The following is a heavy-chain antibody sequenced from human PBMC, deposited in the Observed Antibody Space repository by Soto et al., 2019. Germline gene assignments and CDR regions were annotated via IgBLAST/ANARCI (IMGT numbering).Heavy chain of an antibody. Sequence: QVQLVQSGAEVKKPGSSVKVSCKASGGTFSSYAISWVRQAPGQGLEWMGGIIPIFGTANYAQKFQGRVTITADKATGTENMELSSLLSEDTAVYYCASRSRFSSWGGGSEGMDVWGQGTTVTVSS. CDR3: ASRSRFSSWGGGSEGMDV. J-gene: IGHJ6*02. D-gene: IGHD6-13*01. V-gene: IGHV1-69*06. CDR2: IIPIFGTA. CDR1: GGTFSSYA.